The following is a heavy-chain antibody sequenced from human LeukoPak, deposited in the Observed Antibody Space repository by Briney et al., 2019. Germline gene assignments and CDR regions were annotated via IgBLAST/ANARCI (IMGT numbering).Heavy chain of an antibody. D-gene: IGHD2-15*01. CDR3: ARATLAPSYYYYYMDV. Sequence: SVKVSCKASGGTFSSYAIIWVRQAPGQGLEWMGGIIPIFGTANYAQKFQGRVTITTDESTSTAYMELSSLRSEDTAVYYCARATLAPSYYYYYMDVWGKGTTVTVSS. CDR2: IIPIFGTA. CDR1: GGTFSSYA. V-gene: IGHV1-69*05. J-gene: IGHJ6*03.